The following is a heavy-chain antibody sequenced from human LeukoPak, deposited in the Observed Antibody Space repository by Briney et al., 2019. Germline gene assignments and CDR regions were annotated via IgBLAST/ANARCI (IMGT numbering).Heavy chain of an antibody. D-gene: IGHD3-10*01. CDR2: GSASP. CDR1: GGSMK. J-gene: IGHJ3*02. CDR3: ARSPRGSGSSTLLGVAFDI. V-gene: IGHV4-59*05. Sequence: PSETLSLTCTVSGGSMKGLEWIGTISAVVVTTGAGSASPQDNPSLKSRVTISVDTSKNQFSLKLSSVTAPDTAVYYCARSPRGSGSSTLLGVAFDIWGQGTMVTVSS.